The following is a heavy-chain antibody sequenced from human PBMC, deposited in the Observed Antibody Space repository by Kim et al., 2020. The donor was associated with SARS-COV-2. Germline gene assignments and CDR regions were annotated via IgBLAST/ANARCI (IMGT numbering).Heavy chain of an antibody. CDR3: ARGGASSKPFPY. CDR2: IHDSGST. Sequence: SETLSLTCTVSGASISTYYWSWIRQPPGKGLEWIGYIHDSGSTLYNPSLKSRVTISLDTSKNQFSLSLNSVTAADTAVYYCARGGASSKPFPYWGQGTLVTLST. CDR1: GASISTYY. D-gene: IGHD1-26*01. J-gene: IGHJ4*02. V-gene: IGHV4-59*01.